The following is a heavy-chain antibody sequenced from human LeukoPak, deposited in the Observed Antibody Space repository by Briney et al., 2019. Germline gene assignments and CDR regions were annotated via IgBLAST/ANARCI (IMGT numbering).Heavy chain of an antibody. V-gene: IGHV1-69*04. CDR1: GGTFSSYA. CDR2: IIPILGIA. J-gene: IGHJ4*02. Sequence: SVKVSCKASGGTFSSYAISWVRQAPGQGLEWMGRIIPILGIANYAQKFQGRVTIIADKSTSTAYMELSSLRSEDTAVYYCAREGGYGIAAAGLFDYWGQGTLVTVSS. D-gene: IGHD6-13*01. CDR3: AREGGYGIAAAGLFDY.